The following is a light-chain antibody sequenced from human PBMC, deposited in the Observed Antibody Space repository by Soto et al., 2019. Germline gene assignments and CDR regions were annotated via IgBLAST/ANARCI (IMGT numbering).Light chain of an antibody. Sequence: DLQMTQSPSSLSASVGDRVTITCRASQSISSYLHWYQRKPGKAPKLLIYAASNLQSGVPSRFSGSGSGTDFTLTIGSLQPEDFATYYCQQSYSTPWTFGQGTKVEVK. J-gene: IGKJ1*01. CDR3: QQSYSTPWT. CDR2: AAS. V-gene: IGKV1-39*01. CDR1: QSISSY.